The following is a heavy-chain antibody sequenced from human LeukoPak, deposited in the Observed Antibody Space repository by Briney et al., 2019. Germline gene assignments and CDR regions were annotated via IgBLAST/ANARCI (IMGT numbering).Heavy chain of an antibody. CDR2: ISGSSTYI. D-gene: IGHD6-13*01. Sequence: PGGSLRLSCAASGFSFSSYSMNWVRQAPGKGLEWVSSISGSSTYIYYADSVKGRFTISRDNAKNSLYLQMNSLRAEDTAVYYCARESFGVAVGGTRVDYWGQGTLVTVSS. CDR1: GFSFSSYS. V-gene: IGHV3-21*01. J-gene: IGHJ4*02. CDR3: ARESFGVAVGGTRVDY.